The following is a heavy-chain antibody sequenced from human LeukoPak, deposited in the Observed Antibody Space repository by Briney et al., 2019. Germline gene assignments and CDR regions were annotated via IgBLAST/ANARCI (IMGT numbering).Heavy chain of an antibody. CDR2: ISSSSSTI. V-gene: IGHV3-48*04. D-gene: IGHD3-22*01. J-gene: IGHJ3*02. Sequence: GGSLRLSCAASGFTFSSYSMNWVRQAPGKGLEWVSYISSSSSTIYYADSVKGRFTISRDNAKNSLYLQMNSLRAEDTAVYYCARDPSPGSSGSLHDAFDIWGQGTMVTVSS. CDR3: ARDPSPGSSGSLHDAFDI. CDR1: GFTFSSYS.